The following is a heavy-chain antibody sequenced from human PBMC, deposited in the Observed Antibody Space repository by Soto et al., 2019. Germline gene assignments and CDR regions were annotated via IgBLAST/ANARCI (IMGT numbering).Heavy chain of an antibody. D-gene: IGHD2-8*01. CDR2: ISGSGGIT. Sequence: EGSLRLSCAASGFTFSSYAMSWVRQAPGKGLEWVSAISGSGGITYYADSVKGRFTISRDNSKNTLYLQMNSLRAEDTAVYYCANVYRCGLISPTHDHCGQGNLVTVS. CDR3: ANVYRCGLISPTHDH. CDR1: GFTFSSYA. J-gene: IGHJ4*02. V-gene: IGHV3-23*01.